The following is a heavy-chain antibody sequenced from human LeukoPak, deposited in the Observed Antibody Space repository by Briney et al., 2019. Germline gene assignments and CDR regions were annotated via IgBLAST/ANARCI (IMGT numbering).Heavy chain of an antibody. CDR3: ARQIVGATTSWFDP. CDR2: IDWDDDK. D-gene: IGHD1-26*01. Sequence: SGPTLVNPTQTLTLTCTFSGFSLSTSGMCVSWIRQPPGKALEWLALIDWDDDKYYSTSLKTRLTISKDTSKNQVVLTMTNMDPVGTATYYCARQIVGATTSWFDPWGQGTLVTVSS. CDR1: GFSLSTSGMC. J-gene: IGHJ5*02. V-gene: IGHV2-70*01.